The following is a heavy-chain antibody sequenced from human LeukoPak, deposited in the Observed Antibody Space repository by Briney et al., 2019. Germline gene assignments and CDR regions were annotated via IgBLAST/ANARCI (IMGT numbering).Heavy chain of an antibody. CDR3: ARDKGRNYYDSSGEDAFDI. CDR1: GYTFTSYV. Sequence: ASVTVSCKASGYTFTSYVMHWVRQAPGQRLEWMGRINAGNGNTKYSQEFQGRVTITRDTSASTAYMELRSLRSDDTAVYYCARDKGRNYYDSSGEDAFDIWGQGTMVTVSS. CDR2: INAGNGNT. J-gene: IGHJ3*02. V-gene: IGHV1-3*01. D-gene: IGHD3-22*01.